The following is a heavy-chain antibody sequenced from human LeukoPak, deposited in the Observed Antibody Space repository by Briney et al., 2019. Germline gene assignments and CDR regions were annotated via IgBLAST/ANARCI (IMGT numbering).Heavy chain of an antibody. CDR1: GFTFSSYS. V-gene: IGHV3-7*04. D-gene: IGHD5-18*01. J-gene: IGHJ4*02. CDR3: ARGRTCIQLTSILG. CDR2: IKQDGSEK. Sequence: PGGSLRLSCAASGFTFSSYSMSWVRQAPGNGLEWVANIKQDGSEKYYVDSVKGRFTISRDNARNSLYLQMNSLRAEDTAVYYCARGRTCIQLTSILGGGQGTLVTVSS.